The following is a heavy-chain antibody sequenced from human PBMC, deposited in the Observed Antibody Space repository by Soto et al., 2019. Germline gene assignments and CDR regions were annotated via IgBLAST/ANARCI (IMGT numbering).Heavy chain of an antibody. CDR2: INHSGTS. V-gene: IGHV4-34*02. J-gene: IGHJ6*02. D-gene: IGHD3-10*01. Sequence: QVQLQQSGAGLLKPSETLSLNCTVSGGSFRGYYWGWVRQPPGKGLEWIGEINHSGTSNYHPSLKSRVTISVATSKNQFSLTLNSVTPADTAVYYCARGEITLLGGMDVWGQGTTVTVSS. CDR1: GGSFRGYY. CDR3: ARGEITLLGGMDV.